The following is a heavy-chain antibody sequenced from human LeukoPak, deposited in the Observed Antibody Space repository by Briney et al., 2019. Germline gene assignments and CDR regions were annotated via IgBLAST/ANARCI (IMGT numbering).Heavy chain of an antibody. D-gene: IGHD4-17*01. J-gene: IGHJ5*02. Sequence: PSETLSLTCTVSGGSISSGGYYWSWIRQHPGKGLECIGYIYYSGSTYYDPSLKSRITISVDTSKNQYSLKLSSVTAADTAVYYCARLQPDDYGDPNWFDPWGQGTLVTVSS. CDR1: GGSISSGGYY. CDR2: IYYSGST. V-gene: IGHV4-31*03. CDR3: ARLQPDDYGDPNWFDP.